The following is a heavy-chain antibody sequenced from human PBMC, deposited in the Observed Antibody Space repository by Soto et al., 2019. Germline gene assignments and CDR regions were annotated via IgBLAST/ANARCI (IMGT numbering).Heavy chain of an antibody. Sequence: QVQLVQSGAEVKKPGSSVKVSCKASGGTFSSYTISWVRQAPGQGLEWMGRIIPILGIANYAQKFQGRVTITADKPTSKAYMELSSLRSEDTAVYYCAREVAAAGLFDYWGQGTLVTVSS. CDR1: GGTFSSYT. D-gene: IGHD6-13*01. CDR3: AREVAAAGLFDY. CDR2: IIPILGIA. J-gene: IGHJ4*02. V-gene: IGHV1-69*08.